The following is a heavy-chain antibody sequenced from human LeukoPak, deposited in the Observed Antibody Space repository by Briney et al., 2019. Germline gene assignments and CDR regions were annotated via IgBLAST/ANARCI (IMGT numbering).Heavy chain of an antibody. CDR2: TSTDGSIT. D-gene: IGHD3-22*01. V-gene: IGHV3-74*01. J-gene: IGHJ4*02. CDR1: GFTISNYW. CDR3: ARDRGYSDSTGSLDY. Sequence: PGGSLRLSCVASGFTISNYWMHWVRQAPGKGLVWVSRTSTDGSITTNADSVKGRFTFSRDNAKNTLYLQMNTLRAEDTSVYYCARDRGYSDSTGSLDYWGQGTLVTVSS.